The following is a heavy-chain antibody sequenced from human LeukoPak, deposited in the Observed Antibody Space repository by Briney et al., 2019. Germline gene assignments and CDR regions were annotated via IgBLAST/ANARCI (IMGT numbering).Heavy chain of an antibody. CDR3: ARGANYYDSSGYYSPNYDY. J-gene: IGHJ4*02. V-gene: IGHV4-59*08. Sequence: SETLSLTCTVSGGSISSYYWSWIRQPPGKGLEWIGYIYYSGSTNYNPSLKSRVTISVDTSKNQFSLKLSSVTAADTAVYYCARGANYYDSSGYYSPNYDYWGQGTLVTVSS. CDR2: IYYSGST. CDR1: GGSISSYY. D-gene: IGHD3-22*01.